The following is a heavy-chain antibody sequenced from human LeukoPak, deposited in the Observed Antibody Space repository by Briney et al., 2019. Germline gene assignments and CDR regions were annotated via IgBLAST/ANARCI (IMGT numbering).Heavy chain of an antibody. J-gene: IGHJ4*02. Sequence: PSETLSLTCTASGGSISSYYWSWIRQPAGKGLEWIGRIYSTGSTNYNPSLKSRVTMSLDTSKNQFSLRLRSVTAADTAVYYCARQIASAGTAGFDFWGQGALVTVSS. CDR3: ARQIASAGTAGFDF. CDR2: IYSTGST. CDR1: GGSISSYY. V-gene: IGHV4-4*07. D-gene: IGHD6-13*01.